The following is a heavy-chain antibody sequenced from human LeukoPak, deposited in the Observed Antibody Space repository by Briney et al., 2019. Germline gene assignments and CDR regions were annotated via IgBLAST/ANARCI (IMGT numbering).Heavy chain of an antibody. CDR1: GYSFTSYW. Sequence: GESLKISCKGSGYSFTSYWIGWVRQMPGKGLEWMGIIYPGDSDTRYSPSFQGQVTISADKSISTAYLQWSSLKASDTAMYYCARQALGDFWSGYRGYYFDYWGQGTLVTVSS. V-gene: IGHV5-51*01. CDR2: IYPGDSDT. D-gene: IGHD3-3*01. J-gene: IGHJ4*02. CDR3: ARQALGDFWSGYRGYYFDY.